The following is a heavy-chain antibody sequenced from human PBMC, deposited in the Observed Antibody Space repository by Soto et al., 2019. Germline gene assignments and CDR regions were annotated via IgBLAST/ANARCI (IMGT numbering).Heavy chain of an antibody. J-gene: IGHJ3*02. V-gene: IGHV4-59*01. D-gene: IGHD5-12*01. Sequence: VQLQESGPGLVKPSETLSLTCTVSGDSIRSNYWYWIRQPPGQGLEWIGYIFYSGSTYYNPSLKSRVTISLDTSENQFSLKLTSVTAADTAVYYCSGGPWLQSAFHIWGQGTMVTVSS. CDR3: SGGPWLQSAFHI. CDR2: IFYSGST. CDR1: GDSIRSNY.